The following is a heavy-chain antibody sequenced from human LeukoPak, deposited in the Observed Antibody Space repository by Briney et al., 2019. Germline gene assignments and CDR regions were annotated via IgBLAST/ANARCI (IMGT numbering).Heavy chain of an antibody. CDR1: GGSFSGYY. V-gene: IGHV4-34*01. J-gene: IGHJ4*02. CDR3: ARGEVRGVIISRYYFDY. D-gene: IGHD3-10*01. Sequence: PSGTLSLTCAVYGGSFSGYYWSWIRQPPGKGLEWIGEINHSGSTNYNPSLKSRVTISVDTSKNQFSLKLSSVTAADTAVYYCARGEVRGVIISRYYFDYWGQGTLVTVSS. CDR2: INHSGST.